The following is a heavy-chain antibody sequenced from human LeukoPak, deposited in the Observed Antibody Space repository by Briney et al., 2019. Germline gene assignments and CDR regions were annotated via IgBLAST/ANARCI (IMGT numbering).Heavy chain of an antibody. CDR1: GFTFSNYD. V-gene: IGHV3-30*02. CDR2: LQYDGSNR. CDR3: AKEDGVVVVGQLGFAP. J-gene: IGHJ5*02. Sequence: GGSLRLFCAASGFTFSNYDMHWVPQAPGKGLEGVAFLQYDGSNRYYADFVKCRFTIYRDDYKHSSYLQMNSLRAEDSAVYDCAKEDGVVVVGQLGFAPWGQGTLVTVSS. D-gene: IGHD2-2*01.